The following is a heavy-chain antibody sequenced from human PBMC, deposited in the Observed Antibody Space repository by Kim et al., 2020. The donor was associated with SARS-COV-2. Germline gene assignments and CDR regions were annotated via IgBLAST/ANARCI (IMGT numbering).Heavy chain of an antibody. Sequence: GGSLRLSCAASGFTFSSYEMNWVRQAPGKGLEWVSYISSSGSTIYYADSVKGRFTISRDNAKNSLYLQMNSLRAEDTAVYYCARARGRWLQLLGYWGQGTLVTVSS. J-gene: IGHJ4*02. D-gene: IGHD5-12*01. CDR1: GFTFSSYE. V-gene: IGHV3-48*03. CDR3: ARARGRWLQLLGY. CDR2: ISSSGSTI.